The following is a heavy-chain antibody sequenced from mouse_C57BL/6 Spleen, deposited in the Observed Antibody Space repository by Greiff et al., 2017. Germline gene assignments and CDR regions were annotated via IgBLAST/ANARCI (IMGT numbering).Heavy chain of an antibody. J-gene: IGHJ1*03. V-gene: IGHV5-9-1*02. D-gene: IGHD1-1*01. CDR3: TRDRYGSSYWYFDV. CDR1: GFTFSSYA. Sequence: EVKLMESGEGLVKPGGSLTLSCAASGFTFSSYAMSWVRQTPEKRLEWVAYISSGGDYIYYADTVKGRFTISRDNARNTLYLQRSSLKSDDTAMYYCTRDRYGSSYWYFDVWGTGTTVTVSS. CDR2: ISSGGDYI.